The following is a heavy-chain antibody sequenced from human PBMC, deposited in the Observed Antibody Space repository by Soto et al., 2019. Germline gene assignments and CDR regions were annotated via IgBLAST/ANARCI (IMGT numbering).Heavy chain of an antibody. D-gene: IGHD2-15*01. Sequence: ASVKVSCKASGYTFTGYYMHWVRQAPGQGLEWMGWINPNSGGTNYAQKFQGWVTMTRDTSISTAYMELSRLRSDDTAVYYCARDGYCSGGSCYYYYGMDVWGQGTTVTVPS. J-gene: IGHJ6*02. CDR2: INPNSGGT. V-gene: IGHV1-2*04. CDR3: ARDGYCSGGSCYYYYGMDV. CDR1: GYTFTGYY.